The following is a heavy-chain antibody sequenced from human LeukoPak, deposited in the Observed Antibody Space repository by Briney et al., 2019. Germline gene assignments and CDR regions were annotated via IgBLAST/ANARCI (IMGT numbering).Heavy chain of an antibody. J-gene: IGHJ4*02. CDR3: AKGNCGADCYPDY. Sequence: PGRSLRLSCAASGFTFDDYAMHWVRQAPGKGLEWVSGISWYSGSIAYADSVEGRFTISRDNAKNSLYLQMNSLRPEDTALYYCAKGNCGADCYPDYWGQGTLVTVSS. V-gene: IGHV3-9*01. CDR1: GFTFDDYA. D-gene: IGHD2-21*02. CDR2: ISWYSGSI.